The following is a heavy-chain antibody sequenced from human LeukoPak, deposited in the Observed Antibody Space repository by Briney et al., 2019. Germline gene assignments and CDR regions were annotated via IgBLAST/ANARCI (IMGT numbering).Heavy chain of an antibody. CDR1: GFTFANAW. D-gene: IGHD4-17*01. CDR3: ARASFIYGDYGDNWFDP. Sequence: GGSLRLSCAASGFTFANAWMSWVRQAPGKGLECVGRIKSKTDGETTDYAAPVKGRFTISRDDSKNMLYLQMNSLRVEDTAVYYCARASFIYGDYGDNWFDPWGQGTLVTVSS. CDR2: IKSKTDGETT. V-gene: IGHV3-15*01. J-gene: IGHJ5*02.